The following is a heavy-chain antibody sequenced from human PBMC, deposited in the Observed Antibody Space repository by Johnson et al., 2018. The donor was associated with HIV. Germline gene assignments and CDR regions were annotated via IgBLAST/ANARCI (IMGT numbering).Heavy chain of an antibody. CDR1: GFTFSNAW. V-gene: IGHV3-30*18. CDR2: ISYDGSDK. Sequence: QVQLVESGGGLVKPGRSLTLSCAVSGFTFSNAWMRSVRQAPGKGLEWVASISYDGSDKYHADSVKGRFTISRDKSKNTLYLQMNSLRAEDTAVYYCAKDGAMAFDLWGQGTMVTVSS. J-gene: IGHJ3*01. CDR3: AKDGAMAFDL. D-gene: IGHD2-2*01.